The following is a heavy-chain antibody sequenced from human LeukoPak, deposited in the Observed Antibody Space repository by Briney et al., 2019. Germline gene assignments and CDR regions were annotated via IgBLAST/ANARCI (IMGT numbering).Heavy chain of an antibody. J-gene: IGHJ3*02. CDR3: ATQSTRRDAFDI. CDR1: GFTFSSYG. D-gene: IGHD5/OR15-5a*01. Sequence: GRSLRLSCAASGFTFSSYGVHWVRQAPGKGLEWVAVISYDGSHKYYADSVKGRFTISRDNAENSLYLQMNSLRAEDTAVYYCATQSTRRDAFDIWGQGTMVTVSS. CDR2: ISYDGSHK. V-gene: IGHV3-30*03.